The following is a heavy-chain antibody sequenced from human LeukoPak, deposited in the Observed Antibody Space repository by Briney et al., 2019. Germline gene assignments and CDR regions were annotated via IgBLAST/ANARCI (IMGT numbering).Heavy chain of an antibody. V-gene: IGHV3-74*01. D-gene: IGHD3-22*01. Sequence: TGGSLRLSCAASGFTFSSYWMHWVRQAPGKGLVWVSRINSDGSSTSYADSVKGRFTISRDNAKNTLYLQMNSLRAEDTAVYYCAKASAMIVVVSKHFDYWGQGTLVTVSS. J-gene: IGHJ4*02. CDR2: INSDGSST. CDR3: AKASAMIVVVSKHFDY. CDR1: GFTFSSYW.